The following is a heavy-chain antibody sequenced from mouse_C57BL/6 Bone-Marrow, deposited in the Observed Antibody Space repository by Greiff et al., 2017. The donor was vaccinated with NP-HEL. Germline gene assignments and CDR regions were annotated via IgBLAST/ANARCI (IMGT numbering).Heavy chain of an antibody. J-gene: IGHJ1*03. CDR1: GYTFTSYW. D-gene: IGHD2-3*01. Sequence: QVQLQQPGTELVKPGASVKLSCKASGYTFTSYWMHWVKQRPGQGLEWIGNINPSNGGTNYIEKFKSKATLTVDNSSSTAYMQLSSLTSEDSAVYYCARGGYYAGLYWYFDVWGTGTTVTVSS. CDR2: INPSNGGT. V-gene: IGHV1-53*01. CDR3: ARGGYYAGLYWYFDV.